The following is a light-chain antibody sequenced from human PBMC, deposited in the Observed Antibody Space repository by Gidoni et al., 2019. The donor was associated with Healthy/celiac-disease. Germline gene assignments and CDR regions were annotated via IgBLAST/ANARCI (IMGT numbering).Light chain of an antibody. V-gene: IGKV3-20*01. J-gene: IGKJ4*01. CDR1: QSVSSSY. CDR3: QQYGSSPALT. CDR2: GAS. Sequence: EIVLTQSPGTLSLSPGERATLSCRASQSVSSSYLAWYQQKPGQAPRLLIYGASSRATGIPDRFSGSVSGTDFTLTISRLEPEDFAVYYCQQYGSSPALTFGGGTKVEIK.